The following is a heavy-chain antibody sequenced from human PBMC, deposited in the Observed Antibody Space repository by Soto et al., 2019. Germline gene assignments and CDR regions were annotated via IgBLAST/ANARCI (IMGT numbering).Heavy chain of an antibody. CDR1: GFTFSSYA. CDR2: ISYDGSNK. J-gene: IGHJ4*02. D-gene: IGHD5-12*01. Sequence: GGSLRLSCAASGFTFSSYAMHWVRQAPGKGLEWVAVISYDGSNKYYADSVKGRFTISRDNSKNTLYLQMNSLRAEDTAVYYCARGRWDSGYAYVNYWGQGTLVTVSS. CDR3: ARGRWDSGYAYVNY. V-gene: IGHV3-30-3*01.